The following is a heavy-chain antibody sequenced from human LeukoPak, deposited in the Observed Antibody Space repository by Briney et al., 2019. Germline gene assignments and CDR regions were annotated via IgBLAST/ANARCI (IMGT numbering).Heavy chain of an antibody. Sequence: PGGSLRLSCAASGFTFSSYAMHWVRQAPGKGLEWVAVISYAGSNKYYADSVKGRFTISRDNSKNTLYLQMNSLRAEDTAVYYCARDPGYNYGFDYWGQGTLVTVSS. D-gene: IGHD5-18*01. CDR2: ISYAGSNK. V-gene: IGHV3-30*04. CDR1: GFTFSSYA. J-gene: IGHJ4*02. CDR3: ARDPGYNYGFDY.